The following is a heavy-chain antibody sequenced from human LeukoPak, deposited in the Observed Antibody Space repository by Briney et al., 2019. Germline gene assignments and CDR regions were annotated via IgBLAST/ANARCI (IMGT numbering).Heavy chain of an antibody. CDR1: GGSISSYY. V-gene: IGHV4-4*07. CDR3: ARDGGPYSSSWLNWFDP. Sequence: SETLSLTCTVSGGSISSYYWSWIRQPAGKGLEWIGRIYTSGSTNYNPSLKSRVTMSVDTSKNQFSLKLSSVTAADTAVYYCARDGGPYSSSWLNWFDPWGQGTLVTVSS. D-gene: IGHD6-13*01. CDR2: IYTSGST. J-gene: IGHJ5*02.